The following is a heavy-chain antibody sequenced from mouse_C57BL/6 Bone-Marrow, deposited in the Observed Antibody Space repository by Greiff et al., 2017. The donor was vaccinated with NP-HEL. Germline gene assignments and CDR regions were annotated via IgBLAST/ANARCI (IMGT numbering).Heavy chain of an antibody. D-gene: IGHD1-1*01. Sequence: VQLQQPGAELVKPGASVKLSCKASGYTFTSYWMHWVKQRPGRGLEWIGRIDPNSGGTKYNEKFKSKATLTVDKPSSTAYMQLSSLTSEDSAVYDCERRKAIYYDVSSFDYWGQGTILTVSA. CDR1: GYTFTSYW. CDR3: ERRKAIYYDVSSFDY. CDR2: IDPNSGGT. V-gene: IGHV1-72*01. J-gene: IGHJ2*01.